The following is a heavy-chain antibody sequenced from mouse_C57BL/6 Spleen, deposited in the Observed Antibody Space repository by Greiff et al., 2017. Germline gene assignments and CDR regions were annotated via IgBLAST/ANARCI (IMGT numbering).Heavy chain of an antibody. J-gene: IGHJ4*01. V-gene: IGHV1-69*01. CDR3: AISTMFTTYYAMDY. D-gene: IGHD2-2*01. CDR1: GYTFTSYW. Sequence: QVQLKQPGAELVMPGASVKLSCKASGYTFTSYWMHWVKQRPGQGLEWIGEIDPSDSYTNYNQKFKGKSTLTVDKSSSTAYMQLSSLTSEDSAVYYCAISTMFTTYYAMDYWGQGTSVTVSS. CDR2: IDPSDSYT.